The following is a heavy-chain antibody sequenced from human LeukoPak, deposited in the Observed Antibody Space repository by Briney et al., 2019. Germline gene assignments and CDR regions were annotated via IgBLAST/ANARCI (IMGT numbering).Heavy chain of an antibody. J-gene: IGHJ4*02. CDR1: GFTFNRYW. CDR3: AKEVPVVVTACYYDY. V-gene: IGHV3-7*03. Sequence: GGSLRLSCVASGFTFNRYWMSWVRQAPGKGLEWVANIKQDGSDKYYVDSVKGRCTISRDNAKNSVYLQMNSLRVEDTAVYYCAKEVPVVVTACYYDYWGQGTLVTVSS. CDR2: IKQDGSDK. D-gene: IGHD2-21*02.